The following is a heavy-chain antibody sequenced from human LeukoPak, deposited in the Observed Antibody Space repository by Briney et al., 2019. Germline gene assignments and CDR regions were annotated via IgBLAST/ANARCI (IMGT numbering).Heavy chain of an antibody. CDR3: ARDTLGEGEDANYAVYYFDY. CDR1: GFTFSCYG. J-gene: IGHJ4*02. D-gene: IGHD4/OR15-4a*01. CDR2: IKQDGNEK. Sequence: GGSLRLSCAASGFTFSCYGMSWVRQAPGKGLEWVANIKQDGNEKYYADSVKGRFTISRDNGKNSLDLQMNSLRADDTAVYYCARDTLGEGEDANYAVYYFDYWGQGTVVTVSS. V-gene: IGHV3-7*01.